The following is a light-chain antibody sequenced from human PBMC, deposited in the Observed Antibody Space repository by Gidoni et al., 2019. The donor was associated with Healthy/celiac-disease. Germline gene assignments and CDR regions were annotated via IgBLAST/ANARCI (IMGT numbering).Light chain of an antibody. Sequence: EIVLTQSPGTLSLSPGERATLSCRASQSVSSSYLACYQQKPGQAPRLLIYGASSRATGIPDRFSGSGSGTDFTLTISRLEPEDFAVYYCQQYGSSPLTFXGXTKVEIK. CDR2: GAS. J-gene: IGKJ4*01. CDR1: QSVSSSY. V-gene: IGKV3-20*01. CDR3: QQYGSSPLT.